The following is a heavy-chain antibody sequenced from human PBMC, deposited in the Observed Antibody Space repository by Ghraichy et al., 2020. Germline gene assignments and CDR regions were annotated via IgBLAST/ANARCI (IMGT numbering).Heavy chain of an antibody. CDR1: GGSLSSFY. D-gene: IGHD2-2*01. J-gene: IGHJ2*01. V-gene: IGHV4-59*01. CDR2: IHTSGTT. Sequence: SETLSLTCIVSGGSLSSFYWSWIRQPPGKGLEWIGYIHTSGTTHYNPSLESQVTMSLDTSMNQFSLRLNSVTAADTALYYCARSSPSPDLWGRGTLLIVSS. CDR3: ARSSPSPDL.